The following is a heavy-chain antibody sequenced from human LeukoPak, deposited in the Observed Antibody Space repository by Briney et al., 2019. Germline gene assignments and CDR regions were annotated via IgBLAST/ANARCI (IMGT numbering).Heavy chain of an antibody. CDR2: IIPIFGTA. V-gene: IGHV1-69*05. CDR3: AREGLTYYYDSSGYSDEPLFDY. CDR1: GGTFSSYA. D-gene: IGHD3-22*01. J-gene: IGHJ4*02. Sequence: GASVKVSCKASGGTFSSYAISWVRQAPGQELEWMGGIIPIFGTANYAQKFQGRVTITTDESTSTAYMELSSLRSEDTAVYYCAREGLTYYYDSSGYSDEPLFDYWGQGTLVTVSS.